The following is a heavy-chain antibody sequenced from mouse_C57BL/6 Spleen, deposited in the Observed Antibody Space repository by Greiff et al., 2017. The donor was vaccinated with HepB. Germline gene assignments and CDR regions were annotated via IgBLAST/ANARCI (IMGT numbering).Heavy chain of an antibody. D-gene: IGHD4-1*02. J-gene: IGHJ2*01. CDR1: GYTFTSYW. Sequence: VQLQQPGAELVMPGASVKLSCKASGYTFTSYWMHWVKQRPGQGLEWIGEIDPSDSYTNYNQKFKGKSTLTVDKSSSTAYMQLSSLTPEDSAVYYCARSQLWTLDYWGQGTTLTVSS. V-gene: IGHV1-69*01. CDR3: ARSQLWTLDY. CDR2: IDPSDSYT.